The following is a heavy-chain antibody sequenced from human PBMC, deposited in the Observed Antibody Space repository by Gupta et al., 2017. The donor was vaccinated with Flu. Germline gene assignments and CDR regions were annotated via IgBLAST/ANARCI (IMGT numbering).Heavy chain of an antibody. CDR1: GFSITSGYY. CDR3: ARDTLYNYGAFDL. CDR2: IYFAGDT. Sequence: QVQLQESGPGLVKPSETLSLTCAVSGFSITSGYYWGWIRQPPGKGLEWIGSIYFAGDTYYNPSLKSRVTISVDTSNNRLSLKLNFVTAADTAVYYCARDTLYNYGAFDLLSQGTMVTIS. J-gene: IGHJ3*01. V-gene: IGHV4-38-2*02. D-gene: IGHD5-24*01.